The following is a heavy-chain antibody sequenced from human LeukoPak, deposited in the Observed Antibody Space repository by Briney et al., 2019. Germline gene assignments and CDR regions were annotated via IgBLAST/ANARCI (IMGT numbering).Heavy chain of an antibody. J-gene: IGHJ4*02. CDR2: ISYDGSNK. V-gene: IGHV3-30-3*01. CDR3: ASGYTYYYGSGIYY. D-gene: IGHD3-10*01. Sequence: GGSLRLACAVSGFTFDSYAMHWVRQAPGKGLEWVAVISYDGSNKYYADSVKGRFTISRDNSENSLYLQMNSLRTEDTAVYYCASGYTYYYGSGIYYWGQGTLVTVSS. CDR1: GFTFDSYA.